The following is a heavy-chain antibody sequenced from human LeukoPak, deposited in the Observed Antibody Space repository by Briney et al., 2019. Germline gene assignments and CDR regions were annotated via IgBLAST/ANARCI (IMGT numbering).Heavy chain of an antibody. J-gene: IGHJ5*02. CDR2: ISAYNGNT. V-gene: IGHV1-18*01. CDR1: GYTFTSYG. CDR3: ARGYYYGSGSYLNWFDP. Sequence: GASVKVSCKASGYTFTSYGISWVRQAPGQGLEWKGWISAYNGNTNYAQKLQGRVTMTTDTSTSTAYMELRSLRSDDTAVYYCARGYYYGSGSYLNWFDPWGQGTLVTVSS. D-gene: IGHD3-10*01.